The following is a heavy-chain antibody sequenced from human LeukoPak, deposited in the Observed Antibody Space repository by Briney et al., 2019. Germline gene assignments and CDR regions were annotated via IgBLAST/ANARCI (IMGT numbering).Heavy chain of an antibody. J-gene: IGHJ6*02. V-gene: IGHV4-30-2*01. CDR2: IYHSGSGST. CDR1: GGSISSGGHS. Sequence: TTSETLSLTCTVSGGSISSGGHSWSWIRQPPGKGLEWIGYIYHSGSGSTYYNPSLKSRVTISIDKSKNQFSLKLNSVTAADTAVYYCARINDFWSGPTLDVWGQGTTVTVPS. CDR3: ARINDFWSGPTLDV. D-gene: IGHD3-3*01.